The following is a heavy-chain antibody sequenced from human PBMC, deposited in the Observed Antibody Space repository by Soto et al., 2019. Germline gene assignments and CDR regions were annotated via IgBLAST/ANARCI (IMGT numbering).Heavy chain of an antibody. CDR1: GFTFSSYG. CDR3: AKDAPPPLRVWGRYRPI. CDR2: ISYDGSNK. Sequence: QVQLVESGGGVVQPGRSLRLSCAASGFTFSSYGMHWVHQAPGKGLEWVAVISYDGSNKYYADSVKGRFTISRDNSKNTLYLQMNSLRAEDTAVYYCAKDAPPPLRVWGRYRPIWGQGTLVTVSS. J-gene: IGHJ4*02. D-gene: IGHD3-16*02. V-gene: IGHV3-30*18.